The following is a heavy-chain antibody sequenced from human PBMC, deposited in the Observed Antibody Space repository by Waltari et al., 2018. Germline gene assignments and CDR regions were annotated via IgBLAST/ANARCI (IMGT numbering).Heavy chain of an antibody. Sequence: QVQLQQWGAGLLKPSETLSLTCAVYGGSFSGYYWSWIRQPPGKGLEWIGEINHSGSTNYNPSLKSRVTISVDTSKNQFSLKLSSVTAADTAVYYCAREGAAGTDVWGKGTTVTVSS. CDR1: GGSFSGYY. D-gene: IGHD6-13*01. V-gene: IGHV4-34*01. J-gene: IGHJ6*04. CDR2: INHSGST. CDR3: AREGAAGTDV.